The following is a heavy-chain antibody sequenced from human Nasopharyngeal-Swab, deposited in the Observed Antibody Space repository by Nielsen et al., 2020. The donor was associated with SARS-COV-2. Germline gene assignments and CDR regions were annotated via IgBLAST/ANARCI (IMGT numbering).Heavy chain of an antibody. CDR2: IKQDGSEK. CDR1: GFTFSSYW. Sequence: GSLRLSCAASGFTFSSYWMTWVRQAPGKGLEWVANIKQDGSEKNYVDSVKGRFTISRDNAKNSLFLQMNILRAEDTAVYYCARAEGGGYSYGFDNWFDPWGQGTLVTVSS. V-gene: IGHV3-7*01. D-gene: IGHD5-18*01. J-gene: IGHJ5*02. CDR3: ARAEGGGYSYGFDNWFDP.